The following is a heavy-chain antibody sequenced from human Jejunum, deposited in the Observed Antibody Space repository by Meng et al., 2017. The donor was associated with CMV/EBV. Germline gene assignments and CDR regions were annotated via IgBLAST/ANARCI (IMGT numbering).Heavy chain of an antibody. J-gene: IGHJ4*02. CDR1: GFSFSDHY. D-gene: IGHD3-10*01. CDR3: ARGNYPWYFDY. V-gene: IGHV3-11*05. Sequence: QVQLGEPGGGLVKPGESLRLSCAASGFSFSDHYINWIRQAPGKGLEWIVYIGSSSSFTNYADSVKGRFTISRDNAKNSVYLQMNSLRAEDTAVYYCARGNYPWYFDYWGQGTLVTVSS. CDR2: IGSSSSFT.